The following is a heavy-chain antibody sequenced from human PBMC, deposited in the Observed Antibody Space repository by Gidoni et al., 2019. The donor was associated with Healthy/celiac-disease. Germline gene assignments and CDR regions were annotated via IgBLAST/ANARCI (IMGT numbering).Heavy chain of an antibody. CDR2: IRGSGGST. Sequence: EVQLLASGGGLVQPGGSLRLSCAASGFTFSSYAMSWVRQAPGKVLEWVSAIRGSGGSTYYADTVKGRFTISRDNSKNTLYLQMNSLRAEDTAVYYCAKEGLICGGDCYSLFDYWGQGTLVTVSS. D-gene: IGHD2-21*02. V-gene: IGHV3-23*01. J-gene: IGHJ4*02. CDR3: AKEGLICGGDCYSLFDY. CDR1: GFTFSSYA.